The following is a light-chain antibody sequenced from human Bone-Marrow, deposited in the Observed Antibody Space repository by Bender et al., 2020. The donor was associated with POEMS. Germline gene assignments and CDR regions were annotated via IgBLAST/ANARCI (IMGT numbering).Light chain of an antibody. CDR3: AAWDDSLSGRV. V-gene: IGLV1-47*01. Sequence: QSVLTQPPSASGTPGQRVTISCSGGSSNIGAHAVNWYQQLPGTAPKLLISRNNQRPSGVHDRFSGSKSGTSASLAISGLRSEDEADYYCAAWDDSLSGRVFGGGTKLTVL. CDR1: SSNIGAHA. J-gene: IGLJ3*02. CDR2: RNN.